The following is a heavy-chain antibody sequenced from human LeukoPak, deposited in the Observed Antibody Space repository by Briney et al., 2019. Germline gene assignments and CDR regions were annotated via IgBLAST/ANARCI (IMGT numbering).Heavy chain of an antibody. CDR3: AKDHSYGPSGWFDP. D-gene: IGHD5-18*01. V-gene: IGHV3-23*01. Sequence: GGSLRLSCAASGFTFDDYGMSWVRQAPGKGLEWVSAISGSGGSTYYADSVKGRFTISRDNSKNTLYLQMNSLRAEDTAVYYCAKDHSYGPSGWFDPWGQGTLVTVSS. J-gene: IGHJ5*02. CDR1: GFTFDDYG. CDR2: ISGSGGST.